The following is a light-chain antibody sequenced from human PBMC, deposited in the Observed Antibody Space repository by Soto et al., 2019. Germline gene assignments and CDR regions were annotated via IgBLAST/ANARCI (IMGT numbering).Light chain of an antibody. Sequence: DIQMTQSPSTLSASVGDRVTITCRASQGINTWLAWYQQKPGKAPKLLIYKASTLESGVPSRFSGSGSGTEFTLTISNLQPDDVASYYCQQYGSSKYSFGQGTRLEIK. CDR2: KAS. V-gene: IGKV1-5*03. CDR1: QGINTW. J-gene: IGKJ2*01. CDR3: QQYGSSKYS.